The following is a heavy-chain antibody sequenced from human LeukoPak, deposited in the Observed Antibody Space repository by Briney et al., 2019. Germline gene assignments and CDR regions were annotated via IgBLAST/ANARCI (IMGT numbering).Heavy chain of an antibody. CDR1: GYTFTGYY. CDR3: ARGAVNRYNWNDDNYYYYYMDV. Sequence: GASVKVSCKASGYTFTGYYMHWVRQAPGQGLEWMGWIHPNSGGTNYAQKFQGRVTMTRDTSISTAYLDLRSLRSDDTAVYYCARGAVNRYNWNDDNYYYYYMDVWGKGTTVTISS. CDR2: IHPNSGGT. J-gene: IGHJ6*03. V-gene: IGHV1-2*02. D-gene: IGHD1-1*01.